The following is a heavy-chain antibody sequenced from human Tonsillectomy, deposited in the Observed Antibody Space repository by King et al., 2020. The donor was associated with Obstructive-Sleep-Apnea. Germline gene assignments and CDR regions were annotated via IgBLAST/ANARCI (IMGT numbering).Heavy chain of an antibody. CDR2: VSYDESNK. CDR3: AKHPALRGGERVWGMDV. D-gene: IGHD2-21*01. V-gene: IGHV3-30*18. CDR1: GFTFSNYG. J-gene: IGHJ6*02. Sequence: VQLVESGGGVVQPGRSLRLSCAASGFTFSNYGMHWVRQAPGKGLEWVAIVSYDESNKYYAESVRGRFTISRDNSKSTLYLQMNSLRVEDTAVYYCAKHPALRGGERVWGMDVWGQGTTVTVSS.